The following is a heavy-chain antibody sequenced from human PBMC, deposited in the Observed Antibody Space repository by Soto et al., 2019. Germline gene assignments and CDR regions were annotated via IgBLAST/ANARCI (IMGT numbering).Heavy chain of an antibody. D-gene: IGHD6-6*01. Sequence: ASVKVSCKASGYTFTSYGTSWVRQAPGQGLEWMGWISAYNGNTNYAQKLQGRVTMTTDTSTSTAYMELRSLRSDDTAVYYCVTPGSSGGFDYWGQGTLVTVSS. J-gene: IGHJ4*02. CDR1: GYTFTSYG. V-gene: IGHV1-18*01. CDR3: VTPGSSGGFDY. CDR2: ISAYNGNT.